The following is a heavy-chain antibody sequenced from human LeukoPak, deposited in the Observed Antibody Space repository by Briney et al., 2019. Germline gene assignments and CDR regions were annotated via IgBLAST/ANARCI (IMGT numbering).Heavy chain of an antibody. D-gene: IGHD3/OR15-3a*01. Sequence: SETLSLTCAVYDGSFSGYYWSWIRQPLGKGLEWIGEINHSENTDYNPSLKSRVTISVDTSKNQLSLKLSSVTAADTAVYYCARHLRWRTSFSPFDYWGQGTLVTVSS. J-gene: IGHJ4*02. CDR3: ARHLRWRTSFSPFDY. CDR2: INHSENT. V-gene: IGHV4-34*01. CDR1: DGSFSGYY.